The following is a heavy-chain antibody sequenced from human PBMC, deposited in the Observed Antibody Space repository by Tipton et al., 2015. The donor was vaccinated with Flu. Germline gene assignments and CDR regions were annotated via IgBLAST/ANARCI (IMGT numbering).Heavy chain of an antibody. CDR3: ASAIKQPGDH. Sequence: QLVQSGAEVKKPGASVKVSCKASGYTLTDYYLHWVRQAPGQGLVWLGRINPKTGESNFAAIFQGRVTLTRDTSINTAYLELNSLRADDTAVCYCASAIKQPGDHRGQGTLVTVAT. J-gene: IGHJ4*02. CDR2: INPKTGES. CDR1: GYTLTDYY. D-gene: IGHD6-13*01. V-gene: IGHV1-2*06.